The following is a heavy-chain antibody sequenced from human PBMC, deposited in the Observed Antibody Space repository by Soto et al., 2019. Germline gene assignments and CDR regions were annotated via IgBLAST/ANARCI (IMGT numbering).Heavy chain of an antibody. J-gene: IGHJ5*02. CDR3: SVRGST. CDR1: GFSLSSYA. V-gene: IGHV3-23*01. D-gene: IGHD3-16*01. Sequence: PGGSLRLSCAASGFSLSSYAMNWVRQAPGKGLECVSSLSGSGATTYYADSVKGRFTISRDNSKNTLFLQMNSLRVEDTAVYYCSVRGSTWGQGALVTVSS. CDR2: LSGSGATT.